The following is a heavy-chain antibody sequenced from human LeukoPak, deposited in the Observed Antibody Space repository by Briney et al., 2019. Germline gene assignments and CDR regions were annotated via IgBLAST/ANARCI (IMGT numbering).Heavy chain of an antibody. CDR1: GFTFSRYV. CDR3: AKERSAQYYDYVWGSSYDAFDI. J-gene: IGHJ3*02. CDR2: ISYDGSNK. D-gene: IGHD3-16*01. Sequence: PGGSLRLSCAASGFTFSRYVMSWVRQAPGKGLEWVAVISYDGSNKYYADSVKGRFTISRDNSKNTLYLQMNSLRAEDTAVYYCAKERSAQYYDYVWGSSYDAFDIWGQGTMVTVSS. V-gene: IGHV3-30*18.